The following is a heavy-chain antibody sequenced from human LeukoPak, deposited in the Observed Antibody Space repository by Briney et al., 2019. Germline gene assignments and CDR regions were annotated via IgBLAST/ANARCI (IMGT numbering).Heavy chain of an antibody. CDR1: GLTLDQYA. Sequence: PGGSLRLSCVASGLTLDQYAMHWVRHAPGRGLEWVSGFSLVTERIAYADPVKGRFTISRDNAKNSLYLQMNRLRPEDTAVYYCGKDITPGGMDVWGQGTAVTVSS. CDR3: GKDITPGGMDV. V-gene: IGHV3-9*01. J-gene: IGHJ6*02. D-gene: IGHD2-15*01. CDR2: FSLVTERI.